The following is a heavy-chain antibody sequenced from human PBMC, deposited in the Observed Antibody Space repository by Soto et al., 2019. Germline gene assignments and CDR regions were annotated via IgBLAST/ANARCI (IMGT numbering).Heavy chain of an antibody. CDR3: ARHGSDSGWFFFGP. J-gene: IGHJ5*02. V-gene: IGHV4-59*08. CDR1: GGAIGGYY. D-gene: IGHD6-19*01. CDR2: VSYSGST. Sequence: SETLSLTCSLSGGAIGGYYCSWIRQPPGKALEWIGYVSYSGSTDYHPSLKSRVSISIDTSKNQFSLKMISVTAADTAVYYCARHGSDSGWFFFGPWGQGALVTVSS.